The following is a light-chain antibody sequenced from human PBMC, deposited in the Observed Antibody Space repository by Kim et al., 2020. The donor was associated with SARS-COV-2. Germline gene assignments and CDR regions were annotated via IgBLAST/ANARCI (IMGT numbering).Light chain of an antibody. Sequence: AAVGDRVTITWRASQSINNWLAWYQQKPGKAPKLLIYMASTLESGVPSRFSGSGSGTEFTLTISSLQPDDFATYYCQQDNSYPLTFGGGTKVDIK. CDR3: QQDNSYPLT. J-gene: IGKJ4*01. CDR1: QSINNW. CDR2: MAS. V-gene: IGKV1-5*03.